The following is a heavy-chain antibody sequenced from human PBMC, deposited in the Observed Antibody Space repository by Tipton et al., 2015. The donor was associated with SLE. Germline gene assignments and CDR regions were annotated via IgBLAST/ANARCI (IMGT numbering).Heavy chain of an antibody. Sequence: QVQLVQSGAEVKKPGASVKVSCKASGYSFSSYGISWVRQAPGQGLEWMGRIIPIVDRPIYAQKFQGRVTITADKSTSTAYMELSSLRSEDTAVYYCARSPVEHQLSYYYDYLDGWGKGTTVTVSS. J-gene: IGHJ6*03. CDR2: IIPIVDRP. V-gene: IGHV1-69*09. CDR1: GYSFSSYG. CDR3: ARSPVEHQLSYYYDYLDG. D-gene: IGHD6-13*01.